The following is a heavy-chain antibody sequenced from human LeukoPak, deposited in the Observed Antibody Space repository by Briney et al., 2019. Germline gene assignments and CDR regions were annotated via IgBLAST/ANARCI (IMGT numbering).Heavy chain of an antibody. J-gene: IGHJ3*01. CDR2: ISGRTGHI. CDR1: GLTFNMYG. V-gene: IGHV3-21*03. CDR3: AKDGLV. Sequence: PGGSLRLSCVASGLTFNMYGMTWVRQAPGKGPEWVSSISGRTGHIMYRDSVKGRFTISRDNSKNTIYLQMSSLRVEDTAVYYCAKDGLVWGQATAVTVSS.